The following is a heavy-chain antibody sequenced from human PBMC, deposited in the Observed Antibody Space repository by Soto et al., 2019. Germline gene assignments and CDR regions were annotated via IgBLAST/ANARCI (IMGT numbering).Heavy chain of an antibody. CDR1: GGSFSGYY. D-gene: IGHD3-3*01. CDR3: ARAKRFLEWLFRDYYYGMDV. V-gene: IGHV4-34*01. J-gene: IGHJ6*02. Sequence: SETLSLTCAVYGGSFSGYYWSWIRQPPGKGLEWIGEINHSGSTNYNPSLKSRVTISVDTSKNQFSLKLSSVTAADTAVYYCARAKRFLEWLFRDYYYGMDVWGQGTTINVSS. CDR2: INHSGST.